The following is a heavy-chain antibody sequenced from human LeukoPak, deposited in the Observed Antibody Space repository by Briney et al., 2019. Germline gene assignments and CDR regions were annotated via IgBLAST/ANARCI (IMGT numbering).Heavy chain of an antibody. CDR3: ARGVYPNRLFDY. CDR2: IYYSGST. V-gene: IGHV4-59*01. Sequence: PSETLSLTCTVSGGSISSYYWSWIRQPPGKGLEWIGYIYYSGSTNYNPSLKSRVTISVDTSKNQFSLKLSSVTAADTAVYYCARGVYPNRLFDYWGQGTLVTVSS. D-gene: IGHD1-14*01. CDR1: GGSISSYY. J-gene: IGHJ4*02.